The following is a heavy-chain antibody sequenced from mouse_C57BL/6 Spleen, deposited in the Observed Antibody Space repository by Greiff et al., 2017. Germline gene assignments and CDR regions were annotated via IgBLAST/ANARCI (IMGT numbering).Heavy chain of an antibody. CDR2: IDPSDSYT. Sequence: QVQLQQPGAELVKPGASVKLSCKASGYTFTSYWMQWVKQRPGQGLEWIGEIDPSDSYTTYNQKFKGKATLTVDTSSSTAYMQLSSLTSEDSAVYYCAKDYSNPRYAMDYWGQGTSVTVSS. CDR1: GYTFTSYW. CDR3: AKDYSNPRYAMDY. J-gene: IGHJ4*01. D-gene: IGHD2-5*01. V-gene: IGHV1-50*01.